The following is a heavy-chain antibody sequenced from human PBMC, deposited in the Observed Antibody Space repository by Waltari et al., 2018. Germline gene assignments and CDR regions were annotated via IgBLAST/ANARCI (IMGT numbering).Heavy chain of an antibody. CDR2: INHSGST. V-gene: IGHV4-34*01. CDR1: GGSFSGYY. CDR3: ARASWVGVSVDY. J-gene: IGHJ4*02. Sequence: QVQLQQWGAGLLKPSETLSLTCAVYGGSFSGYYWSWIRQPPGKGLEWIGEINHSGSTNYNPSLKSRVTISVDTSKNQFSLKLSSVTAADTAGYYCARASWVGVSVDYWGQGTLVTVSS. D-gene: IGHD3-16*01.